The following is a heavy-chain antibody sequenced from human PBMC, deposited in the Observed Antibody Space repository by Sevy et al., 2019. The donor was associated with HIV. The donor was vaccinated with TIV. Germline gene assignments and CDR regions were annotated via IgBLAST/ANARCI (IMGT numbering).Heavy chain of an antibody. CDR2: FSGHGGST. Sequence: GGSLRLSCADSGVTCSSYAMSGVRQAPGKGLEWVSTFSGHGGSTYYAGAVKGRFTISGENSKKMGYLQMNSLRAEDTAVYYCAKDSGISAQIVVALRYWGQGTQVTVSS. CDR3: AKDSGISAQIVVALRY. V-gene: IGHV3-23*01. J-gene: IGHJ4*02. CDR1: GVTCSSYA. D-gene: IGHD3-22*01.